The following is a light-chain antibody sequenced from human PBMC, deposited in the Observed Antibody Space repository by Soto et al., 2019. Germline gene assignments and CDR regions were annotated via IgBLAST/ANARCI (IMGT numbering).Light chain of an antibody. Sequence: EIVLSQSPGTLSLSPGERATLSCRASQSVSGTFLAWYQQRPGQAPRLLIFGTSTRAPGIPDRFSGSGSGTDFTLTISGLEPEDFAVYYCQQYDSSVTFGPGTKVEI. V-gene: IGKV3-20*01. CDR1: QSVSGTF. CDR2: GTS. J-gene: IGKJ1*01. CDR3: QQYDSSVT.